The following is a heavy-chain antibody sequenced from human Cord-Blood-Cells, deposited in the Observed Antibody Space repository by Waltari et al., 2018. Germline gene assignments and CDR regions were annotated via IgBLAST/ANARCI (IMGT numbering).Heavy chain of an antibody. CDR1: GFTFDAYA. V-gene: IGHV3-43D*03. CDR2: ISWDGGST. CDR3: AKDIGGATTYYYYGMDV. J-gene: IGHJ6*02. Sequence: EVQLVESGGVVVQPGGSLRLSCAAAGFTFDAYAMHWVRQASGKGLEWVSLISWDGGSTYYADSVKGRFTISRDNSKNSLYLQMNSLRAEDTALYYCAKDIGGATTYYYYGMDVWGQGITVTVSS. D-gene: IGHD1-26*01.